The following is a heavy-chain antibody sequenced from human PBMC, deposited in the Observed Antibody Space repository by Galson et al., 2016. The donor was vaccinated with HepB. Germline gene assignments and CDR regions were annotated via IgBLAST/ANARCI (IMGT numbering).Heavy chain of an antibody. CDR2: ISSSSSFI. CDR1: GFTFSSYC. J-gene: IGHJ4*02. V-gene: IGHV3-21*01. CDR3: ARDMITFGGIIVD. Sequence: SLRLSCAASGFTFSSYCMNWVRQAPGKGLEWVSSISSSSSFIYYADSLKGRFTISRDNAKNSLYLQMNSLRAEDTAVYYCARDMITFGGIIVDWGQGTLVTVSS. D-gene: IGHD3-16*02.